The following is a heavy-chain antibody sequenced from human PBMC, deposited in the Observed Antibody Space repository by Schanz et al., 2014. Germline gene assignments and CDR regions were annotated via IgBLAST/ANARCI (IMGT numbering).Heavy chain of an antibody. CDR1: GGTFSSDT. CDR3: TRGGYSYALSAFDI. CDR2: ISTFRNEDT. J-gene: IGHJ3*02. D-gene: IGHD5-18*01. V-gene: IGHV1-18*01. Sequence: QVHLVQSGAEVKKPGSSVKVSCKASGGTFSSDTFSWVRQAPGQGPEFMGWISTFRNEDTNSAQRFQGRLTMTTDTSTSTAYMELRSLRSDDTALYYCTRGGYSYALSAFDIWGQGTMVTVSS.